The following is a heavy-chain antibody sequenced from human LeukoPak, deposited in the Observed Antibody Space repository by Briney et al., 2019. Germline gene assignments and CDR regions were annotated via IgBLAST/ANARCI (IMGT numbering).Heavy chain of an antibody. J-gene: IGHJ5*02. V-gene: IGHV4-38-2*02. Sequence: KPSETLSLTCTVSGYSISSDYYWGWLRQPPGKGLEWIGNIYHSGSTYYNPSLKSRVTISIDTSKNQFSLKLTSVTAADTAVYYCARVAHGDPRPPWFDPWGQGTLVTVSS. CDR2: IYHSGST. CDR1: GYSISSDYY. D-gene: IGHD4-17*01. CDR3: ARVAHGDPRPPWFDP.